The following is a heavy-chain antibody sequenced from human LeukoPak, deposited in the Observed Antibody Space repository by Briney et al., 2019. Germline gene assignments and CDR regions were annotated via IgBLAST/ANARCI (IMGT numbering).Heavy chain of an antibody. V-gene: IGHV4-59*01. CDR1: GGSISSYY. CDR3: ARGFVFLGPRSYYSGRAV. D-gene: IGHD3-16*01. Sequence: PSETLSLTCTVSGGSISSYYWSWIRQPPGKGLEWIGYIYYSGSTNYNPSLKSRVTISVDTSKNQFSLKLSSVTAADTAVYYCARGFVFLGPRSYYSGRAVGGQGTT. J-gene: IGHJ6*02. CDR2: IYYSGST.